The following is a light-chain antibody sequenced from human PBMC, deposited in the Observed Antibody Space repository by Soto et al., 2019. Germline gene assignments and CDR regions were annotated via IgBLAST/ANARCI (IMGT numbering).Light chain of an antibody. CDR3: QQYGGSPPYT. Sequence: EIVLTQSPGTLSLSPGERATLSCRASQSVSSNYLAWYQQKPGEAPSRLIYGAYSRATVIPDRFSGGGSGTDFTRTISRVEPEDYAVYYCQQYGGSPPYTFGQGSKLEIK. CDR1: QSVSSNY. CDR2: GAY. V-gene: IGKV3-20*01. J-gene: IGKJ2*01.